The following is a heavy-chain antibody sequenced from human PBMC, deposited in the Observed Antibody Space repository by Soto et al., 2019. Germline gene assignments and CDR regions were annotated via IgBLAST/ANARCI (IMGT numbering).Heavy chain of an antibody. CDR2: ISAYNGNA. V-gene: IGHV1-18*01. CDR3: AGDWAAAGPFDC. CDR1: GYTFTSYG. J-gene: IGHJ4*02. D-gene: IGHD6-13*01. Sequence: ASVKVSCKASGYTFTSYGISWVRQAPGQGLEWMGWISAYNGNANYAQKLQGRVTMTTDTSTSTAYMELRSLRSDDTAVYYCAGDWAAAGPFDCWGQGTQVTVSS.